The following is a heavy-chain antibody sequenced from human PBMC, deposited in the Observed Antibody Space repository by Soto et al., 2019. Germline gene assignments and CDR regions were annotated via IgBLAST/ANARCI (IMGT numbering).Heavy chain of an antibody. CDR1: GGSISNHY. V-gene: IGHV4-59*11. Sequence: QVQLQESGPGLVKPSETLSLTCSVSGGSISNHYWSWIRQPPGKGLEWIGYIYYNGNTNYNPSLKSQVTMSVDTSRNQISLKLTTVTAEDTAVYYCTRANWYSEYWGQGTLVTVSS. J-gene: IGHJ4*02. CDR3: TRANWYSEY. CDR2: IYYNGNT. D-gene: IGHD7-27*01.